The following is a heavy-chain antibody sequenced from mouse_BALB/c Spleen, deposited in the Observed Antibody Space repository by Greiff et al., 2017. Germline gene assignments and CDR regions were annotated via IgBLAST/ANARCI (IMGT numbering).Heavy chain of an antibody. D-gene: IGHD2-4*01. J-gene: IGHJ2*01. V-gene: IGHV14-1*02. CDR1: GFNIKDYY. Sequence: VHVKQSGAELVRPGALVKLSCKASGFNIKDYYMHWVKQRPEQGLEWIGWIDPENGNTIYDPKFQGKASITADTSSNTAYLQLSSLTSEDTAVYYCAPYYDYAADWGQGTTLTVSS. CDR2: IDPENGNT. CDR3: APYYDYAAD.